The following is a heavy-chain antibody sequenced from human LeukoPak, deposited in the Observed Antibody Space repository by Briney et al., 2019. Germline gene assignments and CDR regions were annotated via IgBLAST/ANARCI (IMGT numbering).Heavy chain of an antibody. CDR2: IFSGGST. D-gene: IGHD6-19*01. J-gene: IGHJ4*02. CDR3: ARDLKTSGWYGDFDY. Sequence: GGSLRLSCVASGFTVSSNYMSWVRQAPGKGVEWVSAIFSGGSTFYADSVTGRFTISRDNSKNTVYLEMNSLRAEDTAVYYCARDLKTSGWYGDFDYWGQGTLVTVSS. V-gene: IGHV3-53*01. CDR1: GFTVSSNY.